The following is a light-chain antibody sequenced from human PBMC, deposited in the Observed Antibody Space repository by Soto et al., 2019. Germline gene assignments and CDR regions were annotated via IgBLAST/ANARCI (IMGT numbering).Light chain of an antibody. CDR3: QQSDSTPQT. Sequence: DLQMTQSPSSLSASVGDRVTITCRASQRISTYLNWYQQKPGKAPKLLIYAASSLQSGVPSRFSGSGSGTDFTLTISSLQPEDFATYYCQQSDSTPQTFGQGTKLEIK. J-gene: IGKJ2*01. CDR2: AAS. V-gene: IGKV1-39*01. CDR1: QRISTY.